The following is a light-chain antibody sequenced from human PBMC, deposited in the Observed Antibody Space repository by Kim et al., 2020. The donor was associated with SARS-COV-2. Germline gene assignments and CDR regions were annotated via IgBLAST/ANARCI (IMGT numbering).Light chain of an antibody. CDR2: EDD. V-gene: IGLV6-57*03. J-gene: IGLJ2*01. CDR1: SGSIASNY. CDR3: QSYDRSNVV. Sequence: GKTLTIPCTRSSGSIASNYGHWYQQRPGSAPTTVIYEDDQRPSGVPDRFSASIDRSSNSASLTISRLKTEDEADYYCQSYDRSNVVFGGGTQLTVL.